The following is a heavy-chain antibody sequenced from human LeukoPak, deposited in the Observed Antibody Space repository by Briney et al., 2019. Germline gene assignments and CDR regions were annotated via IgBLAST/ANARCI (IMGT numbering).Heavy chain of an antibody. CDR2: VFHSGST. V-gene: IGHV4-39*01. CDR3: TRRRAYESPDF. CDR1: GDSIKSNSHY. Sequence: PSETLSLTCSVSGDSIKSNSHYWGWVRQPPGKGLEWIGSVFHSGSTSYNPSLKGRLTMSVDTSKNQFSLQLTSVTAADTALYFCTRRRAYESPDFWGPGALVTVS. J-gene: IGHJ4*02. D-gene: IGHD5-12*01.